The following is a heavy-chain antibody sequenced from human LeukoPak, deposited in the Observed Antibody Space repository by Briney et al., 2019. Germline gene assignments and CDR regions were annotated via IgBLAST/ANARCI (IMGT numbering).Heavy chain of an antibody. CDR3: ARALPSRGYSYGYFDY. D-gene: IGHD5-18*01. CDR1: GGSISSSSYY. Sequence: SETLSLTCTVSGGSISSSSYYWTWIRQSPGKGLEWIGYICCSGSTNYNPSLKSRVTISVDTSNNQFSLTLNSVTAADTAVYYCARALPSRGYSYGYFDYWGQGTQVAVSS. V-gene: IGHV4-61*01. J-gene: IGHJ4*02. CDR2: ICCSGST.